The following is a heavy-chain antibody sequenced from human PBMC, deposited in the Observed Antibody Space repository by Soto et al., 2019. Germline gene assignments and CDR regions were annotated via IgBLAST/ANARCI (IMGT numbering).Heavy chain of an antibody. CDR1: GGTFSSYA. CDR3: ARGPSYYYDSSGYYPYY. CDR2: IIPIFGTA. V-gene: IGHV1-69*01. D-gene: IGHD3-22*01. Sequence: QVPLVQSGAEVKKPGSSVKVSCKASGGTFSSYAISWVRQAPGQGLEWMGGIIPIFGTANYAQKFQGRVTITADESTSTAYMELSSLRAEDTAVYYCARGPSYYYDSSGYYPYYWGQGTLVTVSS. J-gene: IGHJ4*02.